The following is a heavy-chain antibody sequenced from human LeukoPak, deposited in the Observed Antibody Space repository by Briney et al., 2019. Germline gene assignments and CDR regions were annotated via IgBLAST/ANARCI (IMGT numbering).Heavy chain of an antibody. CDR2: ISGSGGST. CDR3: AKHSLMVRGGIDY. Sequence: GGSLRLSCAASGFTFSSYAMIGVRQAPGKALEGGASISGSGGSTYYAASVKGRFTIFRDNSKNTLYLQMYSLRAEDTAVYYCAKHSLMVRGGIDYWGQGTMVTVSS. CDR1: GFTFSSYA. V-gene: IGHV3-23*01. J-gene: IGHJ4*02. D-gene: IGHD3-10*01.